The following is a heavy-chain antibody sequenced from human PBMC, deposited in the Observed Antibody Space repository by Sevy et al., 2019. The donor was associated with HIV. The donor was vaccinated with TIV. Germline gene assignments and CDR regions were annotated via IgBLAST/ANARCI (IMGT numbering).Heavy chain of an antibody. CDR3: AGGRVIVVVPAAIRGRGNYYYYYGTDV. J-gene: IGHJ6*02. CDR2: MNPNRGNT. Sequence: GASVKVSCKASGYTFTSYDINWVRQATGQGLEWMGWMNPNRGNTGYAQKFQGRVTMTRNTSISTAYIEMSSLRSEDTAGYYCAGGRVIVVVPAAIRGRGNYYYYYGTDVWGQGTTVTVSS. V-gene: IGHV1-8*01. D-gene: IGHD2-2*02. CDR1: GYTFTSYD.